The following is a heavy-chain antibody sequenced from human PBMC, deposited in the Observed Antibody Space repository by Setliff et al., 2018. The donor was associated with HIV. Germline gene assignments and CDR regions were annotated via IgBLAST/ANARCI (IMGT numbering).Heavy chain of an antibody. J-gene: IGHJ3*01. D-gene: IGHD2-2*01. CDR2: MNPDSRNT. CDR3: ARPLPIGGYCSSTSCQGAFDF. V-gene: IGHV1-18*01. Sequence: ASVKVSCKPSGYAFTNYDINWVRQAAGQGLEWMGWMNPDSRNTNYAQKLQGRVTMTTDTSTNTAYMELRSLRSDDTAVYYCARPLPIGGYCSSTSCQGAFDFWGQGTMVTVSS. CDR1: GYAFTNYD.